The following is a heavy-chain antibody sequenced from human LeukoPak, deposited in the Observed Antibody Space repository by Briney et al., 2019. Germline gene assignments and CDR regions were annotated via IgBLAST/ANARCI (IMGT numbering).Heavy chain of an antibody. CDR1: GFTFSSQW. D-gene: IGHD6-19*01. Sequence: GESLRLSCAVSGFTFSSQWIHWVRQAPGKVLGWVSRINNDGSGTRYADSVKGRFTISRDNAKNTLHMQMNGLRAEDTAVYYCARGSVADSFDYWGQGTLVTVSS. CDR2: INNDGSGT. CDR3: ARGSVADSFDY. V-gene: IGHV3-74*01. J-gene: IGHJ4*02.